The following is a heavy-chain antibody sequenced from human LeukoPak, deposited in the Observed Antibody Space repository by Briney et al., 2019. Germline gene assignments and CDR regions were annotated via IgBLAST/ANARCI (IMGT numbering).Heavy chain of an antibody. CDR1: GFTFSIYS. D-gene: IGHD4/OR15-4a*01. V-gene: IGHV3-21*01. Sequence: GGSLTLSCAASGFTFSIYSMNWVRQAPGEGREWVSSISSSSSYIYYADSVKGRFTISRDNAKNSLYLQMNSLRAEDTAVYYCARAGANFKTSPFDYWGQGTLVTVSS. CDR2: ISSSSSYI. CDR3: ARAGANFKTSPFDY. J-gene: IGHJ4*02.